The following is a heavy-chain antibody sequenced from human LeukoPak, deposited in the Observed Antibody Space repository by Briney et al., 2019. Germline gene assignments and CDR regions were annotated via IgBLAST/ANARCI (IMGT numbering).Heavy chain of an antibody. D-gene: IGHD4-11*01. J-gene: IGHJ3*02. V-gene: IGHV4-39*07. CDR3: ARDHLQKAFDI. CDR1: GGSISSSSYY. CDR2: IYYSGST. Sequence: SETLSLTCTVSGGSISSSSYYWGWIRQPPGKGLEWIGSIYYSGSTYYNPSLKSRVTISVDTSKNQFSLKLSSVTAADTAVYYCARDHLQKAFDIWGQGTMVTVSS.